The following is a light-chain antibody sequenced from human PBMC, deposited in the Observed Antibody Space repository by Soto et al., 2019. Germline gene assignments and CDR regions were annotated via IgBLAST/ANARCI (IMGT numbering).Light chain of an antibody. CDR2: WAS. Sequence: DIVMTQSPDSLAVSLGERATINCKSSQSVLYSPNNKNYLAWYQQKPGQSPKLLVYWASTRESGVPDRFSGSGSETDFTLTINSLQAEDVAVYYCQQYINAPQTFGQGTKVEIK. CDR1: QSVLYSPNNKNY. CDR3: QQYINAPQT. V-gene: IGKV4-1*01. J-gene: IGKJ1*01.